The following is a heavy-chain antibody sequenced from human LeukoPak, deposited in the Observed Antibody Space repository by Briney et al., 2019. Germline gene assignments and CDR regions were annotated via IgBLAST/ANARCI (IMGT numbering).Heavy chain of an antibody. J-gene: IGHJ4*02. V-gene: IGHV3-53*01. CDR3: ARDMGWQQFDC. CDR1: GFTVSSTY. D-gene: IGHD5-24*01. CDR2: IYSGGST. Sequence: GGSLRLSCAASGFTVSSTYMSWVRQAPGKGLEWVSVIYSGGSTYYADSMKGRFTISRDNSKNTLYLQMNSLRAEDTAVYYCARDMGWQQFDCWGRGTLVTVSS.